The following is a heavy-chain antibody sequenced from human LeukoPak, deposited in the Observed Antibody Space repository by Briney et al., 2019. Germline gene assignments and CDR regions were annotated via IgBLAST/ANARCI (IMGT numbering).Heavy chain of an antibody. D-gene: IGHD1-26*01. V-gene: IGHV3-48*01. J-gene: IGHJ3*02. Sequence: GGSLRLSCAASGFTFSGYSMNWVRQAPGKGVEWVSYITSSSSAIYYADSVKGRFTISRDNAKNSLYLQMNSLRAEDTAVYYCARVRGSYWVDIWGRGTLVSVSS. CDR2: ITSSSSAI. CDR3: ARVRGSYWVDI. CDR1: GFTFSGYS.